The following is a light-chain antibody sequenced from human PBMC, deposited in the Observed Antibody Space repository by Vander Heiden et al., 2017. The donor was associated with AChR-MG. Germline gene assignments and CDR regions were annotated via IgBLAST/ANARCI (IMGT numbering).Light chain of an antibody. Sequence: DIQMTQSPSPLSASVGDRVTITCRASQSISSWLAWYQQRPGKAPERLIYKASSLETGVPSRFSGSGSGTEFTLTISGLQPDDFATYYCQQYHIYYTFGQGTKLEIK. CDR3: QQYHIYYT. CDR2: KAS. CDR1: QSISSW. V-gene: IGKV1-5*03. J-gene: IGKJ2*01.